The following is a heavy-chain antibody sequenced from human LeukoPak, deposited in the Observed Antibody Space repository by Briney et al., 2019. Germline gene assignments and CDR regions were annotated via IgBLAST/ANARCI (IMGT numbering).Heavy chain of an antibody. Sequence: GASVKVSCKASGGTFSSYAISWVRQAPGQGLEWMGIIDPSGGSTSYAQKFQGRVTMTRDTSTSTVYMELSSLRSEDTAVYYCARGESGDYWGQGTLVTVSS. V-gene: IGHV1-46*01. CDR1: GGTFSSYA. CDR2: IDPSGGST. J-gene: IGHJ4*02. CDR3: ARGESGDY. D-gene: IGHD7-27*01.